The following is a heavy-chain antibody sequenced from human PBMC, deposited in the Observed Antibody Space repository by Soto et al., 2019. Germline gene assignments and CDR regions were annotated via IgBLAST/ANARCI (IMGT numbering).Heavy chain of an antibody. D-gene: IGHD1-26*01. CDR3: AKEMGYSGSYYDLDY. Sequence: GGSLRLSCAAPGFTFSSYGMHWVRQAPGKGLEWVAVISYDGNNKYYADSVKGRFTISRDNSKNTLYLQMNSLRAEDTAVYYCAKEMGYSGSYYDLDYWGQGTLVTVSS. V-gene: IGHV3-30*18. CDR2: ISYDGNNK. J-gene: IGHJ4*02. CDR1: GFTFSSYG.